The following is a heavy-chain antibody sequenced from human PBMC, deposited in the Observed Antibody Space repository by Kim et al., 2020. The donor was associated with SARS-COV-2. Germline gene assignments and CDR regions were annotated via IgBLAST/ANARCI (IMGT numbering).Heavy chain of an antibody. Sequence: ADSVRGRFSISRDIPKNSMYLQMNSLRAEDTALYYCTKKGVTGYYFDYWGQGTLVTVSS. CDR3: TKKGVTGYYFDY. V-gene: IGHV3-9*01. D-gene: IGHD3-10*01. J-gene: IGHJ4*02.